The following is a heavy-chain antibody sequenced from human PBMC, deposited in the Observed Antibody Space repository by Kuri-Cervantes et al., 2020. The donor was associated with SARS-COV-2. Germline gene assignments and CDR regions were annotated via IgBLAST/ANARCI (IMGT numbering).Heavy chain of an antibody. CDR3: ARRPPYCSGGSCYYYYYGMDV. J-gene: IGHJ6*02. CDR2: INPNSGGT. CDR1: GYTFTGYY. D-gene: IGHD2-15*01. Sequence: ASVTVSCKASGYTFTGYYMHWVRQAPGQGLEWMGWINPNSGGTNYAQKLQGRVTMTRDTSISTAYMELSRLRSDDTAVYYCARRPPYCSGGSCYYYYYGMDVWGQGTTVTVSS. V-gene: IGHV1-2*02.